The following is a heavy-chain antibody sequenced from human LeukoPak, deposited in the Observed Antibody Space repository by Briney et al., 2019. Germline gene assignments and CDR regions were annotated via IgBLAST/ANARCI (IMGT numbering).Heavy chain of an antibody. CDR1: GGTFSNYA. J-gene: IGHJ5*02. V-gene: IGHV1-69*13. Sequence: SVKVSCKASGGTFSNYAISWVRQAPGQGLEWMGGILPIFDTGNYAQKFQGRVTVTADASTSTAHMELSSPRSEDTAVYYCARSNYGGHSGVWFDPWGQGTLVTVSS. D-gene: IGHD4-23*01. CDR2: ILPIFDTG. CDR3: ARSNYGGHSGVWFDP.